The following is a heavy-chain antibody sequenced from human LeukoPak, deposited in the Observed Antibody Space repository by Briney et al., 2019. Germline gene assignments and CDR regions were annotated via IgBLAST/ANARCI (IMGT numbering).Heavy chain of an antibody. CDR1: GFTFSSYG. J-gene: IGHJ4*02. Sequence: GGSLRLSCAASGFTFSSYGMHWVRQAPGKGLEWVAFIRYDGSNKYYTDSVKGRFTISRDNSKNTLYLQMNSLRAEDTAVYYCAKDKDPWKGTSISDIDYWGQGTLVTVSS. D-gene: IGHD1-1*01. V-gene: IGHV3-30*02. CDR2: IRYDGSNK. CDR3: AKDKDPWKGTSISDIDY.